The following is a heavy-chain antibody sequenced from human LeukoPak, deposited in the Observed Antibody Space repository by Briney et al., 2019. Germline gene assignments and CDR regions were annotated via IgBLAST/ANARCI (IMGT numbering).Heavy chain of an antibody. CDR1: GFTFDDYA. Sequence: PGGSLRLSCAVSGFTFDDYAMHWVRLVPGKGLEWVSGISWNSDTIGYGDSVKGRFTISRDNAKNSLYLQMNSLRAEDTAVYYCAKGPLLWDWGQGTLVTVSS. D-gene: IGHD2/OR15-2a*01. V-gene: IGHV3-9*01. J-gene: IGHJ4*02. CDR2: ISWNSDTI. CDR3: AKGPLLWD.